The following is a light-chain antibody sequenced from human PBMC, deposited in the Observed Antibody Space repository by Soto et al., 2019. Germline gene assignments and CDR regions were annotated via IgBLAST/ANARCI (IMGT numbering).Light chain of an antibody. CDR3: QQYAASPRT. J-gene: IGKJ1*01. CDR2: GAS. Sequence: EIVLTQSPGTLSLSPRERATLSCRASQSVSNNAFAWYQHRPGQAPRLLISGASTRAPGIPDRFSGSGSGTDIPLTISRREPEDFAAYYCQQYAASPRTFGQGTQVEV. CDR1: QSVSNNA. V-gene: IGKV3-20*01.